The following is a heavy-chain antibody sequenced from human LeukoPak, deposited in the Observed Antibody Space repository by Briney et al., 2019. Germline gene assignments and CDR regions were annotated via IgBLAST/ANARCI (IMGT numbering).Heavy chain of an antibody. CDR3: VRSSGWVLDY. CDR2: IKQDGSEK. V-gene: IGHV3-7*01. Sequence: GGPLRLSCAASGFTFSSYWINWVRQAPGRGLEWVANIKQDGSEKFYVDSVKGRFTISRDNAKNSLYLQMNSLRVEDTAVYYCVRSSGWVLDYWSQGTQVTVSS. CDR1: GFTFSSYW. J-gene: IGHJ4*02. D-gene: IGHD6-19*01.